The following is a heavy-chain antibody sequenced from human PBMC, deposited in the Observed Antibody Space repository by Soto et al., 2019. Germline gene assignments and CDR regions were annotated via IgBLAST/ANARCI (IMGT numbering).Heavy chain of an antibody. V-gene: IGHV3-30*19. CDR3: ARDLYDYVWGSFDD. Sequence: GGSLRLSCAASGFTFSSYGMHWVRQAPGKGLERVAVISYDGSNKYYADSVKGRFTISRANSKNTLYLQMNSLRAEDMAVYYCARDLYDYVWGSFDDWGQGTLVTVSS. CDR1: GFTFSSYG. D-gene: IGHD3-16*01. CDR2: ISYDGSNK. J-gene: IGHJ4*02.